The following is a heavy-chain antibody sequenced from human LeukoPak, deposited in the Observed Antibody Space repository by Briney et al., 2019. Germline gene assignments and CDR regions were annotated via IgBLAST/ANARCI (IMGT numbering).Heavy chain of an antibody. J-gene: IGHJ4*02. V-gene: IGHV4-59*08. CDR2: IYYSGST. CDR3: ARLYSNYGYYFDH. Sequence: SETLSLTCTVSGSSISSFYWSWIRQPPGQGLEWIGYIYYSGSTNYNPSLKSRVTISVDTSKNQFSLKLSSVTAADTAVYYCARLYSNYGYYFDHWGQGTLVTVSS. D-gene: IGHD4-11*01. CDR1: GSSISSFY.